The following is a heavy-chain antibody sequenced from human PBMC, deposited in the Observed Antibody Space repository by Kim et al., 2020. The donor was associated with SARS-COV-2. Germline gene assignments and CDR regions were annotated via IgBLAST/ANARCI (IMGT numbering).Heavy chain of an antibody. CDR1: GGSVSSDY. J-gene: IGHJ4*02. CDR2: ISYTAGA. V-gene: IGHV4-59*02. CDR3: ARVGPGRLLFDY. Sequence: SETLSLTCTVSGGSVSSDYWSWIRQPPGKALEYIAYISYTAGANYNPSLKSRVTISVDTSKNLFSLRVNSVTAADTAIYYCARVGPGRLLFDYWGQGTLVTVSA. D-gene: IGHD5-12*01.